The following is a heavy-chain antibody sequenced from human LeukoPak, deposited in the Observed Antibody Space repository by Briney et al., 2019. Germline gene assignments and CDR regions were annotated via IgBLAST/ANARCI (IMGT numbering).Heavy chain of an antibody. V-gene: IGHV4-31*03. CDR2: IYYSGST. D-gene: IGHD5-18*01. CDR1: GGSISSGGYY. CDR3: ARRLWSRGLFDY. J-gene: IGHJ4*02. Sequence: SETLSLTCTVSGGSISSGGYYWSWIRQHPGKGLEWIGYIYYSGSTYYNPSLKSRVTISVDTSKSQFSLKLSSVTAADTAVYYCARRLWSRGLFDYWGQGTLSPSPQ.